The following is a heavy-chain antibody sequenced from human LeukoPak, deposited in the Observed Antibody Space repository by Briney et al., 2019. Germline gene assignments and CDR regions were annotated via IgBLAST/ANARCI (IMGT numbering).Heavy chain of an antibody. CDR3: ARSRAVAGDYYGMDV. V-gene: IGHV3-53*01. CDR2: IYSGGST. D-gene: IGHD6-19*01. CDR1: GFTVSSNY. Sequence: GGSLRLSCAASGFTVSSNYMSWVRQAPGRGLEWVSVIYSGGSTYYADSVKGRFTISRDNSKNTLYLQMNSLRAEDTAVYYCARSRAVAGDYYGMDVWGQGTTVTVSS. J-gene: IGHJ6*02.